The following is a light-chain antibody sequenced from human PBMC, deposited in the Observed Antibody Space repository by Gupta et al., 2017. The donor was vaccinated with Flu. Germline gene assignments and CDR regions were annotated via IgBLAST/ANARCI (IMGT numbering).Light chain of an antibody. Sequence: ATLSLSPGERATLSCRASQSVSSYLAWYQQKPGQAPRLLIYDASNRATGIPARFSGSGSGTDFTLTISSLEPEDFAVYYCQQRANWPRNSFGQGTLLEIK. J-gene: IGKJ5*01. V-gene: IGKV3-11*01. CDR1: QSVSSY. CDR3: QQRANWPRNS. CDR2: DAS.